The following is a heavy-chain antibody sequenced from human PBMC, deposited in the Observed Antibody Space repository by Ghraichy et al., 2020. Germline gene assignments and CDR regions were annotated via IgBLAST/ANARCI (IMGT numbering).Heavy chain of an antibody. J-gene: IGHJ2*01. Sequence: GGSLRLSCAASGFTFSDHYMDWVRQAPGKGLEWVGRTGNKANSYTTEYAASVRGRFTISRDDSKNSLYLQMNSLKTEDTAVYYCARDSVTTGRFFDLWGRGTLVTVSS. D-gene: IGHD4-17*01. CDR1: GFTFSDHY. V-gene: IGHV3-72*01. CDR2: TGNKANSYTT. CDR3: ARDSVTTGRFFDL.